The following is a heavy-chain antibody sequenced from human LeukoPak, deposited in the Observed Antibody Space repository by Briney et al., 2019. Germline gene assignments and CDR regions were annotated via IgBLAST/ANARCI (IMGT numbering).Heavy chain of an antibody. J-gene: IGHJ6*02. CDR1: GFTFSTYW. D-gene: IGHD3-22*01. Sequence: GGSLRLSCAASGFTFSTYWMHWVRQAPGKGLVWVSRITSDGTSTSYADSVRGRFTISRDNAKNTLYLQMNSLRAEDTAVYYCARGYDSSGYYPYGDYYYGMDVWGQGTTVTVSS. CDR2: ITSDGTST. CDR3: ARGYDSSGYYPYGDYYYGMDV. V-gene: IGHV3-74*01.